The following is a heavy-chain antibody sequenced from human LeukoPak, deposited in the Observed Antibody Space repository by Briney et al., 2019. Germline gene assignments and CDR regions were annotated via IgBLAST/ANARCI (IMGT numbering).Heavy chain of an antibody. D-gene: IGHD3-22*01. CDR3: ASSYFYDGNRNFDY. CDR1: GGSITSYY. J-gene: IGHJ4*02. V-gene: IGHV4-59*08. CDR2: IYYTGST. Sequence: SETLSLTCTVSGGSITSYYWNWIRQSPGKGLEWIGYIYYTGSTNSNPSLKSRVTISVDTSKNQFFLRLSSVTAADTAMYYCASSYFYDGNRNFDYWGRGTLVTVSS.